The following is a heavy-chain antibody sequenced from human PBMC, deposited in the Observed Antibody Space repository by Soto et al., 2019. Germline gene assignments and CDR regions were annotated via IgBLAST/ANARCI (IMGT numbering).Heavy chain of an antibody. CDR3: ARDLGPRLVITYYFDY. CDR2: ISYDGSNK. CDR1: GFTFSSYA. Sequence: GGSLRLSCAASGFTFSSYAMHWVRQAPGKGLEWVAVISYDGSNKYYADSVKGRFTISRDNSKNTLYLQMNSLRAEDTAVYYCARDLGPRLVITYYFDYWGQGTLVTVSS. V-gene: IGHV3-30-3*01. J-gene: IGHJ4*02. D-gene: IGHD3-9*01.